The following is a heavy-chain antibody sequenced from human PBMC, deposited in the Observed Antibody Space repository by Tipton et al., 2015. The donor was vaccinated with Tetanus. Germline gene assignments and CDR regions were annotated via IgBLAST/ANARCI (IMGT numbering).Heavy chain of an antibody. CDR3: AKDAAAAGPLDY. CDR1: GFTFSSYA. CDR2: ISGSGGST. Sequence: CAASGFTFSSYAMSWVRQAPGKGLEWVSAISGSGGSTYYADSVKGRSTISRDNSKNTLYLQMNSLRAEDTAVYYCAKDAAAAGPLDYWGQGTLVTVSS. D-gene: IGHD6-13*01. J-gene: IGHJ4*02. V-gene: IGHV3-23*01.